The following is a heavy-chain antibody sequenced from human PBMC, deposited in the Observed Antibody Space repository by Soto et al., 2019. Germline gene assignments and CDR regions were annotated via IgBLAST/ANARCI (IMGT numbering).Heavy chain of an antibody. CDR3: ARDHGLDNDFWSGYFRRRGLYYYYGMDV. CDR2: INPSGGST. J-gene: IGHJ6*02. D-gene: IGHD3-3*01. CDR1: GYTFTSYY. Sequence: GASVKVSCKASGYTFTSYYMHWVRQAPGQGLEWMGIINPSGGSTSYAQKFQGRVTMTRDTSTSTVYMELSSLRSEDTAVYYCARDHGLDNDFWSGYFRRRGLYYYYGMDVWGQGTTVTVSS. V-gene: IGHV1-46*01.